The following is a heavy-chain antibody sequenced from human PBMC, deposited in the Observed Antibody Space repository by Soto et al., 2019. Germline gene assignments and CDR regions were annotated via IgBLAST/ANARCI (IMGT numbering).Heavy chain of an antibody. D-gene: IGHD5-12*01. CDR3: AREVATHTIYFDS. CDR1: GFTFSNYA. V-gene: IGHV3-33*01. J-gene: IGHJ4*02. Sequence: GGSLRLSCAASGFTFSNYAMHWVRQAPGRGLEWVAVIWYDGSNKYYGDSVKGRFTISRDNSKNTLYLQVNNLGVGDTAVYRCAREVATHTIYFDSWGQGTLVTVSS. CDR2: IWYDGSNK.